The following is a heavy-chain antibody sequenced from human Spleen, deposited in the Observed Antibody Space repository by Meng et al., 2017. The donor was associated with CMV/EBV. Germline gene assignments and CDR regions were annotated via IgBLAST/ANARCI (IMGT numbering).Heavy chain of an antibody. D-gene: IGHD3-3*01. J-gene: IGHJ6*02. Sequence: ETLSLTCAASGFTFSSYWMSWVRQAPGKGLEWVANIKQDGSEKYYVDSVKGRFTISRDNSKNTLYLQMNSLRAEDTAVYYCARDWSGYLSVGSYVVMDVWGQGTTVTVSS. CDR3: ARDWSGYLSVGSYVVMDV. CDR1: GFTFSSYW. CDR2: IKQDGSEK. V-gene: IGHV3-7*03.